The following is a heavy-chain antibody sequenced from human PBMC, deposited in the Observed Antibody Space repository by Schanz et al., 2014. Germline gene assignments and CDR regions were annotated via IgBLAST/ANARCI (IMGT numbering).Heavy chain of an antibody. CDR3: ARDRGHGDLPGDI. CDR1: GGSVSSGGDY. CDR2: ISYSGST. Sequence: QVQLQESGPGLVKPSQTLSLTCTVSGGSVSSGGDYWSWIRQHPGKGLEWIGFISYSGSTYYNPSLKSRVTISVDTSKNHSSLTLSSATAADTAVYYCARDRGHGDLPGDIWGQGTMVTVSS. V-gene: IGHV4-31*03. J-gene: IGHJ3*02. D-gene: IGHD4-17*01.